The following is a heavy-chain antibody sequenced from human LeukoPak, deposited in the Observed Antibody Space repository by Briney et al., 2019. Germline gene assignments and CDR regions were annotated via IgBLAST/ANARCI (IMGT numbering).Heavy chain of an antibody. CDR1: GGSFSGYY. Sequence: SETLSLTCAVYGGSFSGYYWSWIRQPPGKGLEWIGEINHSGSTNYNPSLKSRVTISVDTSKNQFSLKLSSVTAADTAVYYCASSSRRGIAVARYYFDYWGQGTPVTVSS. CDR3: ASSSRRGIAVARYYFDY. V-gene: IGHV4-34*01. CDR2: INHSGST. D-gene: IGHD6-19*01. J-gene: IGHJ4*02.